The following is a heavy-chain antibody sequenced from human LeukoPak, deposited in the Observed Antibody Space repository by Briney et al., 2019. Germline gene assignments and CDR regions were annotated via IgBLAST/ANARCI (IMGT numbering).Heavy chain of an antibody. Sequence: ASVKXXXXXXXXTFTDYYXXWVRQAPXQGLXWIGWINPNSGGKNYAQKFQGRVTMTRDTSISTAYMELSTLRSDDTAVYYCARELPRWYFDYWGQGTLVTVSS. V-gene: IGHV1-2*02. D-gene: IGHD2-15*01. J-gene: IGHJ4*02. CDR2: INPNSGGK. CDR1: XXTFTDYY. CDR3: ARELPRWYFDY.